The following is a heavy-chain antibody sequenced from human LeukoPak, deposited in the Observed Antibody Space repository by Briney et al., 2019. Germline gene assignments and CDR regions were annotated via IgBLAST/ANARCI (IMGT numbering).Heavy chain of an antibody. CDR2: INPAGDKG. CDR3: ARVRGYNWNSGNFQH. CDR1: GFTFRSYW. Sequence: PGGSLTLSCAASGFTFRSYWMNWVRQPPGKGLEWVANINPAGDKGTHVDSVEGRFTISRDNAKNTLYLQMNSLRAEDTAVYYCARVRGYNWNSGNFQHWGQGTLVTVSS. J-gene: IGHJ1*01. D-gene: IGHD1-7*01. V-gene: IGHV3-7*01.